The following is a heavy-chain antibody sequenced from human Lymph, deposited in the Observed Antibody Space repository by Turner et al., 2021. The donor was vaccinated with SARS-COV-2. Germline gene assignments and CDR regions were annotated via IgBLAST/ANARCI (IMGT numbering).Heavy chain of an antibody. CDR3: ARDDREFWSGYYTHYYYYGMDV. CDR1: GFTFSSYA. D-gene: IGHD3-3*01. Sequence: QVQLVESGGGVVQPGRSLRLSCAASGFTFSSYAMHWVRQAPVKGLEGVAVISYDGSNKNYADSVKCRFTISRDNSKNTLYLQMNSLRAEDTAVYYCARDDREFWSGYYTHYYYYGMDVWGQGTTVTVSS. V-gene: IGHV3-30*04. CDR2: ISYDGSNK. J-gene: IGHJ6*02.